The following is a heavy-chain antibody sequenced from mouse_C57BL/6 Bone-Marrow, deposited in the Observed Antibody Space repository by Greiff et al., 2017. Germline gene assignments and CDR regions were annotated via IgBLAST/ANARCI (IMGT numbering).Heavy chain of an antibody. CDR1: GYTFTSYT. CDR3: SRLPYFDY. V-gene: IGHV1-4*01. CDR2: INPSSGYT. Sequence: QVQLQQSGAELARPGASVKMSCKASGYTFTSYTMHWVKQRPGQGLEWIGYINPSSGYTKYNQKFKDKATLTADKSSSTAYMQLGTLTSEDSAVYYCSRLPYFDYWGQGTTLTVSS. J-gene: IGHJ2*01.